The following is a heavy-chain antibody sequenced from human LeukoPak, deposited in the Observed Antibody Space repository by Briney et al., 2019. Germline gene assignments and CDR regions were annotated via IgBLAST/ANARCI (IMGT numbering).Heavy chain of an antibody. CDR1: GFTFSTYE. CDR3: ARRISGAFAI. J-gene: IGHJ3*02. Sequence: PGGSLRLSCAASGFTFSTYEMNCVRQAPGKGLEWVAYISSSGSDKYYPDSVKGRFTISRDNAKNSLYLQMNSLRAEDTAVYYCARRISGAFAIWGQGTKVTVSS. V-gene: IGHV3-48*03. CDR2: ISSSGSDK.